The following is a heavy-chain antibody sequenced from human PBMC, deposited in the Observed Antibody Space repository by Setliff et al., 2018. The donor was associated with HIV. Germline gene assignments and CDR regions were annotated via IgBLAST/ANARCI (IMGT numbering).Heavy chain of an antibody. J-gene: IGHJ6*03. CDR1: GYTFTGYY. Sequence: ASVKVSCKASGYTFTGYYIHWVRQAPGQGLEWMGRIYPSSGGTNFGQKFRGRVTMTRDTSISTAYMELSRLTSDDTAMYYCARGTTVVMGDDVDNYHYSYLDVWGKGTTVTVSS. V-gene: IGHV1-2*06. D-gene: IGHD4-17*01. CDR2: IYPSSGGT. CDR3: ARGTTVVMGDDVDNYHYSYLDV.